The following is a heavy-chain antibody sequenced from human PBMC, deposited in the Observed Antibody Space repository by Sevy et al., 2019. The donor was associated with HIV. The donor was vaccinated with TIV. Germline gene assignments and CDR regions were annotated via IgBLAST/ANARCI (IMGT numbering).Heavy chain of an antibody. Sequence: GGSLRLSCAASGFTFSSYSMNWVRQAPGKGLEWVSSISSSSSYIYYADSVKGRFTISRDNAKNSLYLQMNSLRAEDTAVYYCARDQRRDIVVVVAATNWLDPWGQGTLVTVSS. CDR2: ISSSSSYI. J-gene: IGHJ5*02. D-gene: IGHD2-15*01. CDR3: ARDQRRDIVVVVAATNWLDP. V-gene: IGHV3-21*01. CDR1: GFTFSSYS.